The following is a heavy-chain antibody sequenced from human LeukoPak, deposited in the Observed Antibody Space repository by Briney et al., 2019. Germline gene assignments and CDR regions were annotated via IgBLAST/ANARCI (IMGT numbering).Heavy chain of an antibody. CDR2: IYYSGST. CDR3: ARDHEGLDY. CDR1: GGSISSGGYY. V-gene: IGHV4-31*03. J-gene: IGHJ4*02. Sequence: TSETLSLTCTVSGGSISSGGYYWSWIRQHPGKGLEWIGYIYYSGSTYYNPSLKSRVTTSVDTSKNRFSLKLSSVTAADTAVFYCARDHEGLDYWGQGTLVTVSS.